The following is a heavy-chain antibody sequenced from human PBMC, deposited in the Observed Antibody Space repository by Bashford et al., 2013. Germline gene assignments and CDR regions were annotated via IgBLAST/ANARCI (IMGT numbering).Heavy chain of an antibody. Sequence: GSLRLSCEASGFMFSDYWMHWVRQTPGKGLEWVGRIKSKTDGGTTDYAAPVKGRFTISRDDSKNTLYLQMNSLKTEDTAVYYCTTENRGGYYGSGSYFAFDIWGQGTMVTVSS. V-gene: IGHV3-15*01. D-gene: IGHD3-10*01. CDR3: TTENRGGYYGSGSYFAFDI. J-gene: IGHJ3*02. CDR2: IKSKTDGGTT. CDR1: GFMFSDYW.